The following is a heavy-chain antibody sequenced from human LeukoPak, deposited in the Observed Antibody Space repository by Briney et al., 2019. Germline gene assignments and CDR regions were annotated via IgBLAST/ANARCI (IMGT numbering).Heavy chain of an antibody. CDR2: ISSSSSNI. D-gene: IGHD6-19*01. V-gene: IGHV3-48*01. Sequence: GGSLRLSCAASGFTFSSYSMNWVRQAPGKGLEWVSYISSSSSNIYYADSVKGRFTISRDNAKNSLYLQMNSLRAEDTAVYYCARDMSSGWYSNFDYWGQGTLVTVSS. CDR3: ARDMSSGWYSNFDY. CDR1: GFTFSSYS. J-gene: IGHJ4*02.